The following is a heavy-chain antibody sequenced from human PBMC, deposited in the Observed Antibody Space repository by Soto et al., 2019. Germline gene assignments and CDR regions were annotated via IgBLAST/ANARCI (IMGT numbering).Heavy chain of an antibody. J-gene: IGHJ6*02. CDR3: TTAVAGTYYYYGMDV. Sequence: PGGSLRLSCAASGFTFSNAWMSWVRQAPGKGLEWVGRIKSKTDGGTTDYAAPVKGRFTISRDDSKNTLYLQMNSLKTEDTAVYYCTTAVAGTYYYYGMDVWGQGTTVTV. D-gene: IGHD6-19*01. CDR2: IKSKTDGGTT. CDR1: GFTFSNAW. V-gene: IGHV3-15*01.